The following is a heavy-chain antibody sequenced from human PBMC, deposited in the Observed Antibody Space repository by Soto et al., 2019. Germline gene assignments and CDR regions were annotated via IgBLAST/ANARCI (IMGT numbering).Heavy chain of an antibody. D-gene: IGHD3-10*01. V-gene: IGHV4-39*01. CDR1: GGSISSSSYY. J-gene: IGHJ5*02. Sequence: PSETLSLTCTVSGGSISSSSYYWGWIRQPPGKALEWIGSIYYSGSTYYNPSLKSRVTISVDTSKNQFSLKLSSVTAADTAVYYCARQGGRLVQYGSWGQGTLVTVSS. CDR3: ARQGGRLVQYGS. CDR2: IYYSGST.